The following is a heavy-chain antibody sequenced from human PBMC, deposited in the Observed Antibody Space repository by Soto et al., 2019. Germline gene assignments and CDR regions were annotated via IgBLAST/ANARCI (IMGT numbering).Heavy chain of an antibody. D-gene: IGHD3-3*01. CDR2: IIPIFGTA. Sequence: GASVKVSCKASGGTFSSYAISWVRQAPGQGLEWMGGIIPIFGTANYAQKFQGRVTITADESTSTAYMELSSLRSEDTAVYYCARGTPPVLRFLEWLPWFDPWGQGTLVTVSS. CDR1: GGTFSSYA. CDR3: ARGTPPVLRFLEWLPWFDP. V-gene: IGHV1-69*13. J-gene: IGHJ5*02.